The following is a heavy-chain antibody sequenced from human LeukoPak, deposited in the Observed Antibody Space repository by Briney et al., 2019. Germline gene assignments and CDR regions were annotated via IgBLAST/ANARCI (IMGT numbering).Heavy chain of an antibody. J-gene: IGHJ4*02. CDR3: ARESTGYSSGWLY. V-gene: IGHV1-69*05. CDR1: GGTFSSYA. Sequence: ASVKVSCKASGGTFSSYAISWVRQAPGQGVEWMGRIIPIFGTAKYAQKLQGRVTITTDEYTRTAYMEMRSLRSEDTAVYYCARESTGYSSGWLYWGQGTLVTVSS. D-gene: IGHD6-19*01. CDR2: IIPIFGTA.